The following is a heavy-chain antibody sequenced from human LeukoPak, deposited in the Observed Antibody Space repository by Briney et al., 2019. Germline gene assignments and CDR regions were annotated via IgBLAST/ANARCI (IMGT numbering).Heavy chain of an antibody. CDR3: ARGPIYYGSGSYFWFDP. CDR2: MNPNSGNT. V-gene: IGHV1-8*01. J-gene: IGHJ5*02. Sequence: ASVKGSCKASGYTFTSYDINCVRQATGQGLEWMGWMNPNSGNTGYAQKFQGRITMTRDTSISTAYMELSSLRSEDTAVYYCARGPIYYGSGSYFWFDPWGQGTLVTVSS. D-gene: IGHD3-10*01. CDR1: GYTFTSYD.